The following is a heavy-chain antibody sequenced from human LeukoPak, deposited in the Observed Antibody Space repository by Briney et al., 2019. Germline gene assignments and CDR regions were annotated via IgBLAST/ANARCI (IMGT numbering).Heavy chain of an antibody. J-gene: IGHJ4*02. CDR1: GYTFTSYY. D-gene: IGHD2-2*02. V-gene: IGHV1-46*03. CDR3: AREVIVVVPAAISGHDY. Sequence: GASVKVSCKAYGYTFTSYYMHWVRQAPGQGLEWMGIINPSGGSTSYAQKFQGRVTMTRDTSTSTVYMELSSLRSEDTAVYYCAREVIVVVPAAISGHDYWGQGTLVTVSS. CDR2: INPSGGST.